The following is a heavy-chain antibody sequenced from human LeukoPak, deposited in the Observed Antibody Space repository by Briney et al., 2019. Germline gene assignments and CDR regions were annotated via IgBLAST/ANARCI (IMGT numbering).Heavy chain of an antibody. D-gene: IGHD3-22*01. J-gene: IGHJ4*02. CDR2: IYTSGST. CDR3: AGGMYYYDSSGYYEVFDY. Sequence: SETLSLTCTVSGGSVSSGSYYWSWIRQPAGKGLEWIGRIYTSGSTNYNPSLKSRVTISVDTSKNQFSLKLSSVTAADTAVYYCAGGMYYYDSSGYYEVFDYWGQGTLVTVSS. V-gene: IGHV4-61*02. CDR1: GGSVSSGSYY.